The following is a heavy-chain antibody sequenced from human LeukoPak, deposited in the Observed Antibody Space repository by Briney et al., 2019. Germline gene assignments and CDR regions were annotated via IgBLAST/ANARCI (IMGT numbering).Heavy chain of an antibody. D-gene: IGHD5-18*01. CDR3: ATLGDTARTGDAFDI. J-gene: IGHJ3*02. Sequence: ASVKVSCKVSGYIFTYYYMHWVQQAPGKGLEWMGLVDPEDGETIYAEKFQGRVTINADTSTDTAYMELSSLRSEDTAVYYCATLGDTARTGDAFDIWGQGTMVTVSS. CDR1: GYIFTYYY. CDR2: VDPEDGET. V-gene: IGHV1-69-2*01.